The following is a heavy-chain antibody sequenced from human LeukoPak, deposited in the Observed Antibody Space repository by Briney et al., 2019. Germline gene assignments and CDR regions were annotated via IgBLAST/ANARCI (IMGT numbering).Heavy chain of an antibody. CDR1: GGSISSSSYY. J-gene: IGHJ5*02. V-gene: IGHV4-39*07. D-gene: IGHD3-22*01. Sequence: SETLSLTCTVSGGSISSSSYYWGWIRQPPGKGLEWIGSIYYSGSTYYNPSLKSRVTISVDMSKNQFSLKLSSVTAADTAVYYCARLHLHYYDSMQSWWFDPWGQGTLVTVSS. CDR2: IYYSGST. CDR3: ARLHLHYYDSMQSWWFDP.